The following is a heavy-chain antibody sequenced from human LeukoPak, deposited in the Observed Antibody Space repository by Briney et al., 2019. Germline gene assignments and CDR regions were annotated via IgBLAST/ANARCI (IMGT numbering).Heavy chain of an antibody. J-gene: IGHJ6*03. V-gene: IGHV1-2*02. CDR2: INPNSGGT. CDR3: ARLYYDFWSGYYNYYYYMDV. Sequence: ASAKVSCKASGYTFTGYYMHWVRQAPGQGLEWMGWINPNSGGTNYAQKFQGRVTMTRDTSISTAYMELSRLRSDDTAVYYCARLYYDFWSGYYNYYYYMDVWGKGTTVTVSS. CDR1: GYTFTGYY. D-gene: IGHD3-3*01.